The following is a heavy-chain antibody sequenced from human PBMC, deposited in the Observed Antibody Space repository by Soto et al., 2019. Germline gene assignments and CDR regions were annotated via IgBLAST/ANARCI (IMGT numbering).Heavy chain of an antibody. CDR2: IYYSGST. V-gene: IGHV4-59*12. CDR1: GGSISSYY. CDR3: ARGGGIVVVTAPYDH. J-gene: IGHJ4*02. D-gene: IGHD2-21*02. Sequence: SETLSLTCTVSGGSISSYYWSWIRQPPGKGLEWIGYIYYSGSTNYNPSLKSRVTISVDTSKNQFSLKLSSVTAADTAVYYCARGGGIVVVTAPYDHWGQGTLVTVSS.